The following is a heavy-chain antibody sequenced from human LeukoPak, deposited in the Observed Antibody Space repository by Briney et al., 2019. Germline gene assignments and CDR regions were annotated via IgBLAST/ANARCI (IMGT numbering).Heavy chain of an antibody. J-gene: IGHJ4*02. CDR1: TFIGNLW. Sequence: GGSLRLSCAAPTFIGNLWMNWVRQAPGKGLEWVANIKHDGSESHYVDSVKGRFTISRDNAKNSLYLQMNSLRVDDTAIYYCARGHYDYNWGQGTLVTVSS. V-gene: IGHV3-7*01. CDR3: ARGHYDYN. D-gene: IGHD3-3*01. CDR2: IKHDGSES.